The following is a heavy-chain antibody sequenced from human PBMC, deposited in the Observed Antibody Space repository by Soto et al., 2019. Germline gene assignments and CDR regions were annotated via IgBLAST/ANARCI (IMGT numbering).Heavy chain of an antibody. CDR2: IYPGDSDI. Sequence: PXEFLKTSFKSAGYSFTSYWIGWVRQIPGKGLEWVGIIYPGDSDIRYSPSFEGQVTISADKSISTSYLHWSSLKASDTAMYYCARQKDSSGYYPTLDYWGQGTLVSVSS. J-gene: IGHJ4*02. D-gene: IGHD3-22*01. V-gene: IGHV5-51*01. CDR3: ARQKDSSGYYPTLDY. CDR1: GYSFTSYW.